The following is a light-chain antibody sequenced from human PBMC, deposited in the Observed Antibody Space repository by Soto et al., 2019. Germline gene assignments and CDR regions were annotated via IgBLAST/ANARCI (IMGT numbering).Light chain of an antibody. CDR2: GAS. Sequence: EIVMTQSPATLSVSPGERATLSCRASQGVSGNLAWYQQKPGQAPRLLIYGASTRATGIPARFSGSGSGTEFTLTIRSLQSEDFAVYYCQQYNIWPPWTFGQGTKVDIK. CDR3: QQYNIWPPWT. V-gene: IGKV3-15*01. CDR1: QGVSGN. J-gene: IGKJ1*01.